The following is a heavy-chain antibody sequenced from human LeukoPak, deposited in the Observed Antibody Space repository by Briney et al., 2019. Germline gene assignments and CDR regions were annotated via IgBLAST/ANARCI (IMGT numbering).Heavy chain of an antibody. V-gene: IGHV4-30-2*01. J-gene: IGHJ4*02. D-gene: IGHD3-22*01. CDR3: ARGGDSSGFYYYFDY. Sequence: SETLSLTCTVSGGSISSGGYSWSWIRQPPGKDLEWIGYIYHSGNTYYNPSLKSRVAISVDRSKNQFSLKLTSVTAADTAVYYCARGGDSSGFYYYFDYWGQGTLVTVSS. CDR1: GGSISSGGYS. CDR2: IYHSGNT.